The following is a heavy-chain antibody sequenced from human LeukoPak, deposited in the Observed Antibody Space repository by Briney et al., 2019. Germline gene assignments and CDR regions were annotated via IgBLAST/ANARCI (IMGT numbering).Heavy chain of an antibody. CDR1: GFTFSSYG. CDR2: IRYDGSNK. Sequence: GGSLRLSCAASGFTFSSYGMHWVRQAPGKGLEWVAFIRYDGSNKYYADSVKGRFTISRDNSKNTLYLQMNSLRAEDTAVYYCAKGRPDSSSLGAFDIWGQGTMVTVSS. J-gene: IGHJ3*02. CDR3: AKGRPDSSSLGAFDI. D-gene: IGHD6-6*01. V-gene: IGHV3-30*02.